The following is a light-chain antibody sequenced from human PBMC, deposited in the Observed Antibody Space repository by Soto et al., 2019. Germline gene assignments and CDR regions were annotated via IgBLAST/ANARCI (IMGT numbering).Light chain of an antibody. CDR3: SSYTSSGTPVV. V-gene: IGLV2-14*01. CDR2: DVT. CDR1: SSDVGAYNS. J-gene: IGLJ2*01. Sequence: QSVLTQPASVSGSPGQSITISCTGTSSDVGAYNSVSWYQQHPGKAPKLMIYDVTNRPSGVSNRFSGSKSGNTASLTISGLQAADEADYYCSSYTSSGTPVVFGGGTKVTVL.